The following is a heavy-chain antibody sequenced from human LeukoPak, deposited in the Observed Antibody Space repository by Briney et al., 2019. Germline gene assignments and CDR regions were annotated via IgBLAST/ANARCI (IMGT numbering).Heavy chain of an antibody. V-gene: IGHV4-59*12. J-gene: IGHJ4*02. D-gene: IGHD6-6*01. CDR1: GGSITSYY. Sequence: PSETLSLTCTVSGGSITSYYWSWIRQPPGKGLEWIGDIYYSGSTNYNPSLKSRVTISVDTSKNQFSLKLSSVTAADTAVYYCARRWRREYSSSAVFDYWGQGTLVTVSS. CDR3: ARRWRREYSSSAVFDY. CDR2: IYYSGST.